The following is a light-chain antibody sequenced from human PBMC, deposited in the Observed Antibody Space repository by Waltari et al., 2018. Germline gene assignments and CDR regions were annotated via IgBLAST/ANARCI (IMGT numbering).Light chain of an antibody. CDR2: AAS. CDR1: QSISTY. J-gene: IGKJ4*01. V-gene: IGKV1-39*01. CDR3: QQSYSPLT. Sequence: DFQMTQSPSSLSASVGDRVTVTCQVSQSISTYLNWYQQKPGTAPNLLIYAASSLQSGVPSRFSGSGSGTDFTLTISSLQPEDFATYYCQQSYSPLTFGGGTKVEIK.